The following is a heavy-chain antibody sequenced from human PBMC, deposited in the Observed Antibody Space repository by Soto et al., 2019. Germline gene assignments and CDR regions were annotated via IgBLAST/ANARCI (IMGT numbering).Heavy chain of an antibody. V-gene: IGHV3-48*01. Sequence: GGSLRLSCAASGFTFSTHSMNWVRQAPGKGLEWISYITSSSVTMYADSVKGRFTISRDNAKNSLYLQMNSLRAEDTAVYYCASPVVPAAIGNYWGQGTLVTVSS. J-gene: IGHJ4*02. CDR3: ASPVVPAAIGNY. CDR2: ITSSSVTM. D-gene: IGHD2-2*01. CDR1: GFTFSTHS.